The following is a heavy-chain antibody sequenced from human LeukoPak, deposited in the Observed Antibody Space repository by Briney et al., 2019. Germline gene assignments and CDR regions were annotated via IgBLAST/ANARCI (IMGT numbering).Heavy chain of an antibody. J-gene: IGHJ4*02. CDR3: ARGPRRIAVAGTFDY. V-gene: IGHV4-34*01. Sequence: PSETLSLTCAVYGGSFSGYYWSWIRQPPGKGLEWIGEINHSGSTNYNPSLKSRVTISVDTSKNQFSLKLSPVTAADTAVYYCARGPRRIAVAGTFDYWGQGTLVTVSS. CDR1: GGSFSGYY. D-gene: IGHD6-19*01. CDR2: INHSGST.